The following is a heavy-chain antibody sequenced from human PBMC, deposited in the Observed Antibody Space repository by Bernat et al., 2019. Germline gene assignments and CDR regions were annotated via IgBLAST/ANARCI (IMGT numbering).Heavy chain of an antibody. V-gene: IGHV3-49*05. Sequence: EVQLVESGGGLVKPGRSLRLSCTASGFTFGDYAMSWFRQAPGKGLEWVGFIRSKAYGGTTEYVASVKGRFTISRDDSKSIAYLQMNSLKTEDTAVYYCTRYPRYYYDSSGYSPPFDYWGQGTLVTVSS. CDR3: TRYPRYYYDSSGYSPPFDY. CDR1: GFTFGDYA. CDR2: IRSKAYGGTT. D-gene: IGHD3-22*01. J-gene: IGHJ4*02.